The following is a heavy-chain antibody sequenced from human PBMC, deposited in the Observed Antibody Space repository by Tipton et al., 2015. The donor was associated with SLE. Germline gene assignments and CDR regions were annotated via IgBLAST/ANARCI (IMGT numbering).Heavy chain of an antibody. D-gene: IGHD4-17*01. J-gene: IGHJ4*02. Sequence: QLVQSGAEVKKPGESLKISCKGSGYSFTSYWIDWVRQMPGKGLEWMGSMYPGDSDTRYSPSFQGQVTISADKSISTAYLQWNSLKVSDTAMYYCARLAYGDYTPYDYWGQGTLVTVSS. CDR3: ARLAYGDYTPYDY. CDR1: GYSFTSYW. CDR2: MYPGDSDT. V-gene: IGHV5-51*03.